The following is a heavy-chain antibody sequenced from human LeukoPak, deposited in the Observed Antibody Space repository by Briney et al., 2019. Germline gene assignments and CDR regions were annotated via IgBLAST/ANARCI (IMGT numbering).Heavy chain of an antibody. CDR3: AQWGDYDILTGYYVSDY. Sequence: GGSLRLSCAASGFTFSSYAMSWVRQAPGKGLEWVSAISGSGGSTYYADSVKGRFTISRDNSKNTLYLQMNRLRVEDTAVYYCAQWGDYDILTGYYVSDYWGQGTLVTASS. CDR1: GFTFSSYA. D-gene: IGHD3-9*01. CDR2: ISGSGGST. J-gene: IGHJ4*02. V-gene: IGHV3-23*01.